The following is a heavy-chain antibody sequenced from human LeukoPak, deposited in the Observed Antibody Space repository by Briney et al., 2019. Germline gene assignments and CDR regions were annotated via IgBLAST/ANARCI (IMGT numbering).Heavy chain of an antibody. CDR2: IKQDGSEK. D-gene: IGHD3-22*01. Sequence: GGSLRLSCAASGFTFSSYWMSWVRQAPGKGLEWVANIKQDGSEKYYVDSVKGRFTISRDNSKNTLYLQMGSLRAEDMAVYYCARARDYYDSPYYFDYWGQGTLVTVSS. CDR3: ARARDYYDSPYYFDY. V-gene: IGHV3-7*01. J-gene: IGHJ4*02. CDR1: GFTFSSYW.